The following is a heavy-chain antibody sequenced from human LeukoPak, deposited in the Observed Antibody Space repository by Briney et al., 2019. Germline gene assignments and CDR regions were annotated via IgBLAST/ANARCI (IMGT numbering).Heavy chain of an antibody. CDR1: GFTFNSKW. D-gene: IGHD3-3*01. V-gene: IGHV3-7*01. CDR2: INTDGSEK. J-gene: IGHJ4*02. Sequence: GGSLRLSCAASGFTFNSKWMSWVRQAPGKGLEWVANINTDGSEKYYVDSVKGRFTISRDNAKSSLYLQMNSLRVEDTAVYYCAKYDFWSGYAFDYWGQGTLVTVSS. CDR3: AKYDFWSGYAFDY.